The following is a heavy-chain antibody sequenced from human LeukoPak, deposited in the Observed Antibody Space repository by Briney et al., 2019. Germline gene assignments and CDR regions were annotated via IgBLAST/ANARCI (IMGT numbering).Heavy chain of an antibody. CDR3: AKAGSGIVTGDY. CDR2: ISGDSGST. D-gene: IGHD1-26*01. CDR1: GFTFEDYA. V-gene: IGHV3-43*02. J-gene: IGHJ4*02. Sequence: GGSLRLSCAASGFTFEDYAMHWVRQAPGKGLEWVSLISGDSGSTFYADSVKGRFTISRDNSRNSLYLQVNSLRTEDTALYYCAKAGSGIVTGDYWGQGTLVTVSS.